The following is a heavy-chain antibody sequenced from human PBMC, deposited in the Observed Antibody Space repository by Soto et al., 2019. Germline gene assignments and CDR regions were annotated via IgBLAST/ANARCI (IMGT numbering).Heavy chain of an antibody. CDR1: GYTFTSYG. J-gene: IGHJ4*02. D-gene: IGHD4-17*01. Sequence: QVQLVQSGAEVKKPGASVKVSCKASGYTFTSYGISWVRQAPGQGLEWMGWISAYNGNTNYAQKLQGRVTMTTDTTTSTPHMELRSLRSDDTAVYYWARGPTDYGAIDYWGKGTLVTVSS. V-gene: IGHV1-18*01. CDR3: ARGPTDYGAIDY. CDR2: ISAYNGNT.